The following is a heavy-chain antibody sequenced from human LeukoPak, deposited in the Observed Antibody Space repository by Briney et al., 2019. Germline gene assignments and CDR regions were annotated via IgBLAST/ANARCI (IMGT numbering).Heavy chain of an antibody. CDR3: ARQIRSNYGDYHLRY. V-gene: IGHV4-39*01. J-gene: IGHJ4*02. CDR1: GGSINSSSYY. Sequence: PSETLSLTCTVSGGSINSSSYYWGWIRQPPGKGLEWIGSVYYSGSTYHNPSLKSRVTISVDTSKKQFSLKLSSVTAADTAVYYCARQIRSNYGDYHLRYWGQGTLVTVSS. CDR2: VYYSGST. D-gene: IGHD4-17*01.